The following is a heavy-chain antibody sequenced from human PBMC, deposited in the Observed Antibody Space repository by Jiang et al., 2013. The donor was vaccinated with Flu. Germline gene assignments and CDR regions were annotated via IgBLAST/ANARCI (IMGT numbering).Heavy chain of an antibody. CDR1: GYTFTSYA. J-gene: IGHJ6*02. Sequence: GAEVKKPGASVKVSCKASGYTFTSYAMHWVRQAPGQRLEWMGWINAGNGNTKYSQKFQGRVTITRDTSASTAYMELSSLRSEDTAVYYCARDDIVVVPAAIGVYYYYGMDVWGQGTTVTVSS. V-gene: IGHV1-3*01. CDR2: INAGNGNT. D-gene: IGHD2-2*01. CDR3: ARDDIVVVPAAIGVYYYYGMDV.